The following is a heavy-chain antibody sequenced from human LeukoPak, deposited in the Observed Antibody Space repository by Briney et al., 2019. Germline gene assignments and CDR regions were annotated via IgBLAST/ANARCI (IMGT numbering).Heavy chain of an antibody. D-gene: IGHD3-3*01. CDR1: GFTFSSYS. V-gene: IGHV3-21*01. J-gene: IGHJ5*02. CDR2: ISSSSSYI. CDR3: ARGGVGTTGFRS. Sequence: GGSLRLSCAASGFTFSSYSMNWVRQAPGKGLEWASSISSSSSYIYYADSVKRRFTISRDNAKNSLYLQMNSLRAEDTAVYYCARGGVGTTGFRSWGQGTLVTVSS.